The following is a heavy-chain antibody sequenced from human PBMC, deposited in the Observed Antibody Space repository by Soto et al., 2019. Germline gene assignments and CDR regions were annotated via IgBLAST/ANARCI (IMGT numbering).Heavy chain of an antibody. V-gene: IGHV3-33*05. D-gene: IGHD1-20*01. Sequence: QVQLVESGGGVVQPGSSLRLSCAASGFTFSNYGMHWVRQAPGKGLEWLAVILADGSDQKYGDSVKGRVTISRDNSKNTLFLQINSLRVEDTAVYYCARDDERPDNGLDMWGQGTMVTVSS. CDR2: ILADGSDQ. CDR3: ARDDERPDNGLDM. CDR1: GFTFSNYG. J-gene: IGHJ3*02.